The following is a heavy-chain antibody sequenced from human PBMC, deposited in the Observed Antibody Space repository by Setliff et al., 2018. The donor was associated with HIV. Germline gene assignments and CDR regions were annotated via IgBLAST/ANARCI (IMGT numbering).Heavy chain of an antibody. CDR1: GYTFTSYD. CDR2: MNPNSGNT. J-gene: IGHJ4*02. V-gene: IGHV1-8*01. Sequence: ASVKVSCKASGYTFTSYDINWVRQATGQGLEWMGWMNPNSGNTGYAQKFQGRVTMTRNTSISTAYMELSSLRSEDTAVYYCARDGYYDSSGYYTYFDYWGQGTLVTVSS. CDR3: ARDGYYDSSGYYTYFDY. D-gene: IGHD3-22*01.